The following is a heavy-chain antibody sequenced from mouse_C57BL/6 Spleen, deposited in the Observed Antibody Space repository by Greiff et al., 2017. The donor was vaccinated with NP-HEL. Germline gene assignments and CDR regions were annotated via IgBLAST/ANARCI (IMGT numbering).Heavy chain of an antibody. CDR1: GYTFTDYE. J-gene: IGHJ2*01. V-gene: IGHV1-15*01. D-gene: IGHD2-4*01. CDR3: TRWGYDYDGVDY. Sequence: QVQLQQSGAELVRPGASVTLSCKASGYTFTDYEMHWVKQTPVHGLEWIGAIDPETGGTAYNQKFKGQAILTADKSSSTAYMELRSLTSEDSAVYYCTRWGYDYDGVDYWGQGTTLTVSS. CDR2: IDPETGGT.